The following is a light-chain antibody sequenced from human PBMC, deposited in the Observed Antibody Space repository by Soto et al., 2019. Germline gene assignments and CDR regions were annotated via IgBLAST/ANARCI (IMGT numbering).Light chain of an antibody. V-gene: IGKV1-39*01. Sequence: DIQMTQSPSSLSASVGDRVTITCRASQSISSYLNWYQQKPGKAPKLLIYAASSLQSGVPSRFSGSGSGTDFTLTISSLQPEDFATYYCQHYYSTPWTFGQGTKVEIK. J-gene: IGKJ1*01. CDR1: QSISSY. CDR2: AAS. CDR3: QHYYSTPWT.